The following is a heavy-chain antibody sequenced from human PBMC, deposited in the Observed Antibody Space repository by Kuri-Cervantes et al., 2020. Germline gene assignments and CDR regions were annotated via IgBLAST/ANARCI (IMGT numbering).Heavy chain of an antibody. J-gene: IGHJ4*02. V-gene: IGHV3-30-3*01. CDR1: GFTFSSYA. CDR3: ARSLIGTFDY. CDR2: ISYDGSNK. Sequence: GESLKISCEASGFTFSSYAMHWVRQAPGKGLEWVAVISYDGSNKYYADSVKGRFTISRDNSKNTLYLQMNSLRAEDTAVYYCARSLIGTFDYWGQGTLVTVSS. D-gene: IGHD1-26*01.